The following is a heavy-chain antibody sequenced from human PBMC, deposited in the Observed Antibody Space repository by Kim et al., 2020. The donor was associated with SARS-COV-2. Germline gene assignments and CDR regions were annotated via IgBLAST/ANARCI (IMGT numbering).Heavy chain of an antibody. Sequence: SETLSLTCTVSGGSISSYYWSWIRQPPGKGLEWIGYIYYSGSTNYNPSLKSRVTISVDTSKNQFSLKLSSVTAADTAVYYCARHSTSQQPPQYYCDYWGQGTLVTVSS. D-gene: IGHD2-2*01. CDR3: ARHSTSQQPPQYYCDY. V-gene: IGHV4-59*08. CDR1: GGSISSYY. CDR2: IYYSGST. J-gene: IGHJ4*02.